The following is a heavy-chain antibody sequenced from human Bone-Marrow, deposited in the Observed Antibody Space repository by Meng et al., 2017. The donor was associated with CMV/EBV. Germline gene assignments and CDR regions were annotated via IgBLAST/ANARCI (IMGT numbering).Heavy chain of an antibody. Sequence: SVKVSCKASGGTFSSYAISWVRQAPGQGLEWMGGIIPIFGTANYAQKFQGRVTITTDESTSTAYMELSSLRSEDTAVYYCASLYCSSTSCWRWDAFEIWGQGTMVTVSS. V-gene: IGHV1-69*05. CDR3: ASLYCSSTSCWRWDAFEI. CDR2: IIPIFGTA. CDR1: GGTFSSYA. J-gene: IGHJ3*02. D-gene: IGHD2-2*01.